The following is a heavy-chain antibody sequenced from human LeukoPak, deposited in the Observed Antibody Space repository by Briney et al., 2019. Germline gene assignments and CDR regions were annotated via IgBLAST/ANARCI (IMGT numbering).Heavy chain of an antibody. CDR2: VSGTGGST. Sequence: GGSLRLSCAASGLIFSSYVMSWVRLAPGKGLEWVSTVSGTGGSTYYADSVKGRFTISRDNSKNTLYLQMNSLRAEDTAVYYRAKQRSAYYTGMDVWGQGTTVTVSS. V-gene: IGHV3-23*01. CDR1: GLIFSSYV. J-gene: IGHJ6*02. CDR3: AKQRSAYYTGMDV.